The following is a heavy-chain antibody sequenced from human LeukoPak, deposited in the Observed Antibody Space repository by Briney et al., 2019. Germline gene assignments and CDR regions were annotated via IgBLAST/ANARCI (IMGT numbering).Heavy chain of an antibody. Sequence: SVKVSCKASGGTFSSYAISWVRQAPGQGLEWMGGIIPIFGTANYAQKFQGRVTITADESTSTAYMELSSLRSEDTAVYYCARDPINSSSWYYYYYYYGMDVWGQGTTVTVSS. CDR3: ARDPINSSSWYYYYYYYGMDV. CDR1: GGTFSSYA. CDR2: IIPIFGTA. V-gene: IGHV1-69*13. D-gene: IGHD6-13*01. J-gene: IGHJ6*02.